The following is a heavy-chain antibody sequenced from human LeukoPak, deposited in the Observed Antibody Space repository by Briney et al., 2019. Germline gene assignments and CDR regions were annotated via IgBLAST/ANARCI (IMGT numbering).Heavy chain of an antibody. CDR2: ISAYNGNT. CDR1: GYTFTSYG. CDR3: ARDEMEQWLVLVDY. D-gene: IGHD6-19*01. J-gene: IGHJ4*02. Sequence: ASVKVSCKASGYTFTSYGISWVRQAPGQGLEWMGWISAYNGNTNYAQKLQGRVTMTTDTSTSTAYRELRSLRSDDTAVYYCARDEMEQWLVLVDYWGQGTLVTVSS. V-gene: IGHV1-18*04.